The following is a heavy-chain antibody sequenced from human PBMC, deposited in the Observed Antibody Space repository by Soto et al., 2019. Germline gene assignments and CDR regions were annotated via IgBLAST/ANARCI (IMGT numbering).Heavy chain of an antibody. CDR3: ARHVWYDFWSGYPMPPTWFDP. CDR1: GGSISSGGYY. J-gene: IGHJ5*02. Sequence: SETLSLTCTVSGGSISSGGYYWSWIRQHPGKGLEWIGYIYYSGSTYYNPSLESRVTISVDTSKNQFSLKLSSVTAADTAVYYCARHVWYDFWSGYPMPPTWFDPWGQGTLVTVSS. V-gene: IGHV4-31*03. D-gene: IGHD3-3*01. CDR2: IYYSGST.